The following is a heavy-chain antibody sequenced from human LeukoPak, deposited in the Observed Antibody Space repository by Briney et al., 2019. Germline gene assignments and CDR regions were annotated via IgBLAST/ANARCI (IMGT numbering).Heavy chain of an antibody. Sequence: GGSLRLSCVASGFTFEIHGMSWVRQAPGKGLEWVASIGSTETYYADSVKGRFTVSRANSQNTLYLQLNSLRGDDTAVYYCTRDATPRNSLWDYFPYSGQGTLVTASS. CDR3: TRDATPRNSLWDYFPY. CDR2: IGSTET. J-gene: IGHJ4*02. V-gene: IGHV3-23*01. D-gene: IGHD2-15*01. CDR1: GFTFEIHG.